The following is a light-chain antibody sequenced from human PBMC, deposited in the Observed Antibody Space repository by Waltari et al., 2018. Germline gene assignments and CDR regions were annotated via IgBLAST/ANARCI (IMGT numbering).Light chain of an antibody. CDR3: QHLNNYPLT. V-gene: IGKV1-9*01. CDR1: QGISSY. J-gene: IGKJ4*01. CDR2: AAS. Sequence: DIQLTQSPSFLSASVGDRVTITCRASQGISSYLAWYQQKPGKAPKLLIYAASTLQSGVPSRFSVSGSGTEFTLTISSLQPEDFATYYCQHLNNYPLTFGGGTKVEIK.